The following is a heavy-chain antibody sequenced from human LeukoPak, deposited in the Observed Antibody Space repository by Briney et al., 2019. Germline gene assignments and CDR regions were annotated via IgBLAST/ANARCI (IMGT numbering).Heavy chain of an antibody. Sequence: GASVKVSCKASGYTFTSYYMHWVRQAPGQGLEWMGIINPSGGSTSYAQKFQGRVTMTRDMSTSTVYMELSSLRSEDTAVYYCVRDRNYYDSSGYSNWFDPWGQGTLVTVSS. V-gene: IGHV1-46*01. CDR2: INPSGGST. CDR1: GYTFTSYY. D-gene: IGHD3-22*01. CDR3: VRDRNYYDSSGYSNWFDP. J-gene: IGHJ5*01.